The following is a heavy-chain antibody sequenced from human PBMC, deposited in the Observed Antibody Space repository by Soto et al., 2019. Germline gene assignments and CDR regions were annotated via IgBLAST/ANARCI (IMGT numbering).Heavy chain of an antibody. V-gene: IGHV1-46*01. CDR1: GYSFTNYY. Sequence: ASVKGSCKASGYSFTNYYINWMRQAPGQGLEWMGIINPSGGSTTYAQKFQGRVTMTRDTSTRTFYMELSSLRSEDTAIYYCARDQRGAYDFWGQGSLVTVSS. D-gene: IGHD3-3*01. CDR2: INPSGGST. CDR3: ARDQRGAYDF. J-gene: IGHJ4*02.